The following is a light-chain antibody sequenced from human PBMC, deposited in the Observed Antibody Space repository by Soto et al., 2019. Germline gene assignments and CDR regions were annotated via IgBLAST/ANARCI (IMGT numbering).Light chain of an antibody. Sequence: QSVLTQPPSASGTPGQRVTISCSGGSSNIGSNTVNWYQHLPRMAPKLLIFADNQRPPGVPDRFSASKSGTSASLAISGLHSEDEADYYCGAWDDSLNGVVFGGGTKLTVL. J-gene: IGLJ2*01. CDR2: ADN. CDR3: GAWDDSLNGVV. V-gene: IGLV1-44*01. CDR1: SSNIGSNT.